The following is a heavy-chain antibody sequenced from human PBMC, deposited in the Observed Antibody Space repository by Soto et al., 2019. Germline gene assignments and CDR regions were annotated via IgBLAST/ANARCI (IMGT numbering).Heavy chain of an antibody. J-gene: IGHJ4*01. V-gene: IGHV3-11*04. CDR1: GFAFSDYY. Sequence: GSLRRSGAASGFAFSDYYMSWIRQAPGKWLEWVSYISSSGTTIYYADSVKGRFTISRDNARNSLFLQMNSLRAEDTAVYYFACYLWRQVPGTTDSSFATWGHSTLISVSA. CDR2: ISSSGTTI. CDR3: ACYLWRQVPGTTDSSFAT. D-gene: IGHD6-19*01.